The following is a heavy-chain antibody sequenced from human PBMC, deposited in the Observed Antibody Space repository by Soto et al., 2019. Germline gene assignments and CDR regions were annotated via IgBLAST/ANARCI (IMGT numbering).Heavy chain of an antibody. D-gene: IGHD6-13*01. CDR2: IYYSGST. J-gene: IGHJ5*02. CDR3: ARRGAAYSSSWYGSGWFAP. Sequence: PSETLSLTCTVSGGSISSSSYYWGWIRQPPGKGLEWIGSIYYSGSTYYNPSLKSRVTISVDTSKNQFSLKLSSVTAADTAVYYCARRGAAYSSSWYGSGWFAPWGQGTLVTVAS. V-gene: IGHV4-39*01. CDR1: GGSISSSSYY.